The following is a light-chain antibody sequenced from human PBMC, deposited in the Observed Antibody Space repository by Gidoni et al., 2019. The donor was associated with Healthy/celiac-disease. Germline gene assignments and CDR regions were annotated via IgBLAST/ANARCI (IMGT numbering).Light chain of an antibody. Sequence: QSALTQPASVYGSPGQSITFSCTETSSDIGRYNHVSWYQQHPGKSPTLLIYEVTYRPSGVSSRFSGSKSGNSASLTISGLQAEDEGDYYCSSFTSTFPYVVGTGTRVTVL. CDR1: SSDIGRYNH. CDR2: EVT. V-gene: IGLV2-14*01. J-gene: IGLJ1*01. CDR3: SSFTSTFPYV.